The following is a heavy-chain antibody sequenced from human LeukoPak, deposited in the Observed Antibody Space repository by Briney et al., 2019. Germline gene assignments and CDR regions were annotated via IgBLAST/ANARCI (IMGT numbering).Heavy chain of an antibody. D-gene: IGHD3-22*01. CDR1: GYTFTSYG. J-gene: IGHJ4*02. V-gene: IGHV1-18*01. CDR2: ISAYNGNT. Sequence: ASVKASCKASGYTFTSYGISWVRQAPGQGLEWMGWISAYNGNTNYAQKLQGRVTMTTDTSTSTAYMELRSLRSDDTAVYYCARDSISTYYYDSSGYFGSDFDYWGQGTLVTVSS. CDR3: ARDSISTYYYDSSGYFGSDFDY.